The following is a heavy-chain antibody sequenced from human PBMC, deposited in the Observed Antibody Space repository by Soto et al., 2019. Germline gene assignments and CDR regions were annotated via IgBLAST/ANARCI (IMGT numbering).Heavy chain of an antibody. CDR2: IYHSGRT. D-gene: IGHD1-7*01. CDR3: ARRGTGTMGWFDP. V-gene: IGHV4-30-2*01. Sequence: QLQLQESGSGLVKPSQTLSLTCAVSGGSISSGGYSWSWIRQPPGKGLEWIGYIYHSGRTYYNPSLKSRVTISVDRSKNQFSLKLSSVTAADTAVYYCARRGTGTMGWFDPWGQGTLVTVSS. CDR1: GGSISSGGYS. J-gene: IGHJ5*02.